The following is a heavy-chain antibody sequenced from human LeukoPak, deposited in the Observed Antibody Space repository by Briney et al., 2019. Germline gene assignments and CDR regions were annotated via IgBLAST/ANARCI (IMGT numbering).Heavy chain of an antibody. CDR1: GFTFSSYG. Sequence: GGSLRLSCAASGFTFSSYGMHWVRQAPGKGLEWVAVIWYDGSNKYYADSVKGRFTISRDNSKNTLYLQMNSLRAEDTAVYYCAKDQRDRVFWYFDLWGRGTLVTVSS. V-gene: IGHV3-33*06. CDR2: IWYDGSNK. CDR3: AKDQRDRVFWYFDL. J-gene: IGHJ2*01. D-gene: IGHD3-10*01.